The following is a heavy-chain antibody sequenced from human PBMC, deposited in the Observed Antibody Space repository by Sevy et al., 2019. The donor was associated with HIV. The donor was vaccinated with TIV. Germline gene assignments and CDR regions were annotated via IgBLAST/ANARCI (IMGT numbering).Heavy chain of an antibody. J-gene: IGHJ4*02. CDR3: ARRGAVAGGGFDY. D-gene: IGHD6-19*01. V-gene: IGHV5-51*01. Sequence: GESLKISCKGSEYSFTNYWISWVRQMPEKGLEWMGIIHPGDADTRYSPSFRGQVTISADNSISTAYLQWSSLKASDSAMYYCARRGAVAGGGFDYWGQGTLVTVSS. CDR1: EYSFTNYW. CDR2: IHPGDADT.